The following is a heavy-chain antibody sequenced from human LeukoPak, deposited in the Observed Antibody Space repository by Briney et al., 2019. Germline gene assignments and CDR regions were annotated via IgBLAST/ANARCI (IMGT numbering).Heavy chain of an antibody. CDR2: FDPEDGET. CDR1: GYTLTXLS. V-gene: IGHV1-24*01. D-gene: IGHD3-22*01. Sequence: VKVSCKVSGYTLTXLSMHWVRQAPGKGLEWMGGFDPEDGETIYAQKFQGRVTMTEDTSTDTAYMELSSLRSEDTAVYYCATCVYDSSGYFSFDYWGQGTLVTVSS. CDR3: ATCVYDSSGYFSFDY. J-gene: IGHJ4*02.